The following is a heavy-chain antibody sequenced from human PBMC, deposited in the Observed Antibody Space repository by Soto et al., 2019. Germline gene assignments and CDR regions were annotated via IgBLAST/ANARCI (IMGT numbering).Heavy chain of an antibody. Sequence: GASVKVSCKASGYTFTSYYMHWVRQAPGQGLEWMGIINPSGGSTSYAQKFQGRVTMTRDTSTSTVYMELSSLRSEDTAVYYCARVGIYYDSSGYRSHRDLDYWGQGTLVTVSS. J-gene: IGHJ4*02. CDR2: INPSGGST. CDR1: GYTFTSYY. V-gene: IGHV1-46*01. CDR3: ARVGIYYDSSGYRSHRDLDY. D-gene: IGHD3-22*01.